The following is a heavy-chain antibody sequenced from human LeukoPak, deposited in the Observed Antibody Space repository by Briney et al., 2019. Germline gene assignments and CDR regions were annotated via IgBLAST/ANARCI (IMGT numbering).Heavy chain of an antibody. J-gene: IGHJ4*02. D-gene: IGHD4-23*01. Sequence: GGSLRLSCAASGFTFSSYEMNWVRQAPGKGLQWVSYISVSGSTKYYADSVKGRFTISRGNAKNSLYLQMNSLRAEDTGVYYCVRDEVGTPYSFDYWGQGTLVTVSS. CDR3: VRDEVGTPYSFDY. CDR2: ISVSGSTK. CDR1: GFTFSSYE. V-gene: IGHV3-48*03.